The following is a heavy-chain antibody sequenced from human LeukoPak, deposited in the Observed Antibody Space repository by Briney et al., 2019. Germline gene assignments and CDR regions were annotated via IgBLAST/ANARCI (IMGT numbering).Heavy chain of an antibody. CDR1: GFTFSSYA. V-gene: IGHV3-30-3*01. D-gene: IGHD6-19*01. CDR2: ISYDETNK. CDR3: AKVGGSGWYVDY. Sequence: GGSLRLSCATSGFTFSSYAMHWVRQAPGKGLEWVAVISYDETNKYYADSVKGRFTISRDNSKSTLYLQMNSLRTEDTALYYCAKVGGSGWYVDYWGQGTPVAVSS. J-gene: IGHJ4*02.